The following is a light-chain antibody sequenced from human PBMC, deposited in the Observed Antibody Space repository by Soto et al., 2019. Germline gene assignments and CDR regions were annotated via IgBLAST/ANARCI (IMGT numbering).Light chain of an antibody. J-gene: IGLJ3*02. CDR1: SSNIGAGYD. V-gene: IGLV1-40*01. CDR2: GNS. CDR3: QSYYSSLSGWV. Sequence: QSVLTQPPSVSGAPGQRVTISCTGSSSNIGAGYDVHWYQQLPGTAPKLLIYGNSNRPSGVPDRFSGSKSGTSASLAITGRRAQDEADYYCQSYYSSLSGWVFGGGTKLTVL.